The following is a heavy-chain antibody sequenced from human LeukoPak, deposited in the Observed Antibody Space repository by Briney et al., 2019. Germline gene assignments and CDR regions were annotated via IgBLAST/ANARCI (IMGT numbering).Heavy chain of an antibody. Sequence: GGSLRLSCVASGFTFNNYAMSWVRQAPGKGLEWVSAISGSGSSTYYADSVKGRFTISRDNSKNTLYLQMNSLSAEATAVYYCAKFYPYYYDSSGYGVGYFDYWGQGTLVTVSS. CDR2: ISGSGSST. CDR1: GFTFNNYA. J-gene: IGHJ4*02. D-gene: IGHD3-22*01. V-gene: IGHV3-23*01. CDR3: AKFYPYYYDSSGYGVGYFDY.